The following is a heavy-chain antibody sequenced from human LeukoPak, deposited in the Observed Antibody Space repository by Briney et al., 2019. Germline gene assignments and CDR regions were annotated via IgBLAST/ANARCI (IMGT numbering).Heavy chain of an antibody. CDR1: GYIFTDFY. CDR3: ATNILSSVYYYVDY. D-gene: IGHD3-22*01. J-gene: IGHJ4*02. CDR2: INPDSGGT. Sequence: ASVKVSCKASGYIFTDFYMHWVRQVPGQGLEWMGWINPDSGGTDYAQKFQGRVSMTRDTSISTAYMELSRLRSDDTAFYYCATNILSSVYYYVDYWGQGTLVTVSS. V-gene: IGHV1-2*02.